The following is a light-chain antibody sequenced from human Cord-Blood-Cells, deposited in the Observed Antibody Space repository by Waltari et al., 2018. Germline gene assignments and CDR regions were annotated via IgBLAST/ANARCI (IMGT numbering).Light chain of an antibody. J-gene: IGLJ2*01. CDR3: NSRDSSGNHVV. CDR2: GKN. CDR1: STRSYS. V-gene: IGLV3-19*01. Sequence: SSELTQDPAVYLALGRPVRITCPGASTRSYSASWYQQKPAQAPVLVIYGKNNRPSGIPDRFSGSSSGNTASLTITGAQAEDEADYYCNSRDSSGNHVVFGGGTKLTVL.